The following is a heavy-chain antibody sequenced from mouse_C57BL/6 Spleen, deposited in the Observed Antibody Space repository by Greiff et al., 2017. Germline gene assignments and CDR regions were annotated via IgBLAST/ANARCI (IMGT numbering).Heavy chain of an antibody. Sequence: EVQLQESGPELVKPGASVKIPCKASGYTFTDYNMDWVKQSHGKSLEWIGDINPNNGGTIYNQKFKGKATLTVDKSSSTAYMELRSRTSEDTAVYYCARRPTVVAKNWYFDVWGTGTTVTVSS. CDR1: GYTFTDYN. D-gene: IGHD1-1*01. CDR3: ARRPTVVAKNWYFDV. V-gene: IGHV1-18*01. CDR2: INPNNGGT. J-gene: IGHJ1*03.